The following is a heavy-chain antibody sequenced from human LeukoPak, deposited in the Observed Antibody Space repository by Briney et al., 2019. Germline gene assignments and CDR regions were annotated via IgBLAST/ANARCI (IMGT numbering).Heavy chain of an antibody. CDR1: GGSFSGYY. V-gene: IGHV4-34*01. Sequence: SETLSLTCAVYGGSFSGYYWSWIRQPPGKGLEWIGEINHSGSTNYNPSLRSRVTISVDTSKNQFSLKLSSVTAADTAVYYCARVGYDFWSGYGVYFDYWGQGTLVTVSS. J-gene: IGHJ4*02. CDR3: ARVGYDFWSGYGVYFDY. CDR2: INHSGST. D-gene: IGHD3-3*01.